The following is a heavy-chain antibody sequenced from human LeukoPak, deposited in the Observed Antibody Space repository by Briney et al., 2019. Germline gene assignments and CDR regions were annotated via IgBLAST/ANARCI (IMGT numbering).Heavy chain of an antibody. V-gene: IGHV3-30-3*01. CDR3: ATDPDSSGYYYPIFDY. Sequence: GGSLRLSCAASGFTFSSYAMHWVRQAPGKGLVWVAIISYDGSNKYYADSVKGRFTISRDNSKNTLYLQINSLRAVDTAVYYCATDPDSSGYYYPIFDYWGQGTLVTVSS. D-gene: IGHD3-22*01. J-gene: IGHJ4*02. CDR1: GFTFSSYA. CDR2: ISYDGSNK.